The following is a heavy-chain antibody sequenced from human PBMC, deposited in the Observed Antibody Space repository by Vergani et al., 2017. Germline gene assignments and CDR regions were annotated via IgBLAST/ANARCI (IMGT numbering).Heavy chain of an antibody. CDR2: IQFDGSKQ. J-gene: IGHJ4*02. D-gene: IGHD3-16*01. CDR1: GFTLSNYD. CDR3: AKHFRGWGIDY. V-gene: IGHV3-30*02. Sequence: QVQLVESGGGVVQRGGSLRLSCATSGFTLSNYDMQWIRQGPGKGLEFVAFIQFDGSKQYYADSVKSRFTLSRDISKNTLYLQMNSLRTDDTATYYCAKHFRGWGIDYWGQGTQVIVSS.